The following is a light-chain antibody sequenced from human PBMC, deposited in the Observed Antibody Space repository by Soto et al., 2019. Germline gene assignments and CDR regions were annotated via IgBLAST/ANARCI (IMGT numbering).Light chain of an antibody. J-gene: IGLJ3*02. Sequence: QSVLTQPPSLSEAPGQRVTISCTGSSSNIGAGYDVHWYQQLPGTAPKILIYGNNNRPSGVPDRFSGSKSGTSAFLAIAGLQAEDEGDYYCQCYDSSLSGSLFGGGTKLTVL. CDR1: SSNIGAGYD. CDR2: GNN. V-gene: IGLV1-40*01. CDR3: QCYDSSLSGSL.